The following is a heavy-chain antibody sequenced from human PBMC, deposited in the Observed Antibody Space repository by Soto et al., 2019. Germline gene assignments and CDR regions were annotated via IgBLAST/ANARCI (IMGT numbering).Heavy chain of an antibody. CDR1: GYSFTSYW. J-gene: IGHJ6*02. V-gene: IGHV5-10-1*01. D-gene: IGHD4-17*01. Sequence: GESLKLSCKGSGYSFTSYWISWVRQMPGKGLEWMGRIDPSDSYTNYSPSFQGHVTISADKSISTAYLQWSSLKASDTAMYYCARHDYGDSARDGMDVWGQGTTVTVSS. CDR3: ARHDYGDSARDGMDV. CDR2: IDPSDSYT.